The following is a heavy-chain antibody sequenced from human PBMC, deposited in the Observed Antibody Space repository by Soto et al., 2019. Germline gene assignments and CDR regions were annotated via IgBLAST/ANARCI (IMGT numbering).Heavy chain of an antibody. J-gene: IGHJ4*02. CDR1: GGTFSSYA. Sequence: SVKVSCKASGGTFSSYAISWVRQAPGQGLEWMGGIIPIFGTANYAQKFQGRVTITADESTSTTYMELSSLRSEDTAVYYCARSRRDGYNYEIDYWGQGTLVTVSS. D-gene: IGHD5-12*01. CDR2: IIPIFGTA. CDR3: ARSRRDGYNYEIDY. V-gene: IGHV1-69*13.